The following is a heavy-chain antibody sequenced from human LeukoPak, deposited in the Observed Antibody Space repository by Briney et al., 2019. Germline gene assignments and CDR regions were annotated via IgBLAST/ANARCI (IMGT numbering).Heavy chain of an antibody. CDR2: IRYDGSNK. J-gene: IGHJ4*02. V-gene: IGHV3-30*02. CDR1: GFAFSSYG. CDR3: ARDSGTGRLADF. Sequence: QTGGSLRLSGAASGFAFSSYGMHWLRQAPGNGLEGVAFIRYDGSNKYYADSVKGRFTISRDNSKNTLYLQMNSLRAEDTAVYYCARDSGTGRLADFWGQGTLVTVSS. D-gene: IGHD3-10*01.